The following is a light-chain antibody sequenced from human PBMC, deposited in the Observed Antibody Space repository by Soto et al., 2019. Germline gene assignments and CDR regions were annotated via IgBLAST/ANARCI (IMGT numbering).Light chain of an antibody. CDR3: QQXDTLPLT. CDR2: DSS. J-gene: IGKJ5*01. CDR1: QDITNY. Sequence: DIQMTQSPSSLSASVGDRVTIICQASQDITNYLNWYQQKPGKAPKLLIHDSSNLETGVPSRFSGSGSGTYFSFTISSLQPEDIATXYCQQXDTLPLTFGQGTRLEIK. V-gene: IGKV1-33*01.